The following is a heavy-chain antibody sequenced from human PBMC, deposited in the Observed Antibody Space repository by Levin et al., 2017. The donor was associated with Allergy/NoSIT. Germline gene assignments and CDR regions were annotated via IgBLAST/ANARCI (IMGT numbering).Heavy chain of an antibody. Sequence: SETLSLTCTVSGGSISSSSYYWGWIRQPPGKGLEWIGSIYYSGSTYYNPSLKSRVTISVDTSKNQFSLKLSSVTAADTAVYYCATWILVAAISGYNWFDPWGQGTLVTVSS. J-gene: IGHJ5*02. V-gene: IGHV4-39*01. CDR3: ATWILVAAISGYNWFDP. D-gene: IGHD2-15*01. CDR1: GGSISSSSYY. CDR2: IYYSGST.